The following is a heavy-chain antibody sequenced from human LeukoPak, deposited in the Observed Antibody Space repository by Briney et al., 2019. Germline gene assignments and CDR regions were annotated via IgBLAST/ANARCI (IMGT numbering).Heavy chain of an antibody. D-gene: IGHD3-22*01. CDR3: ARGLERTGYYYYGMDV. J-gene: IGHJ6*02. CDR2: IYPGDSDT. Sequence: GESLKISCKGSGYSFTSYWIGWVRQMPGKGLEWMGIIYPGDSDTRYSPSFQGQVAISADKSISTAYLQWSSLKASDTAMYYCARGLERTGYYYYGMDVWGQGTTVTVSS. V-gene: IGHV5-51*01. CDR1: GYSFTSYW.